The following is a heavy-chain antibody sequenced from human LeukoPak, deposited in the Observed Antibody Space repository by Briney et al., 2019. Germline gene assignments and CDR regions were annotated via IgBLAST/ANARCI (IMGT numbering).Heavy chain of an antibody. Sequence: GGSLRLSCAASGFTFSSYAMHWVRQAPGKGLEWVAVISYDGSNKYYADSVKGRFTISRDNSKNTLYLQMDSLRAEDTAVYYCARDAGSLGEYLDYWGQGTLVTVSS. CDR3: ARDAGSLGEYLDY. J-gene: IGHJ4*02. CDR2: ISYDGSNK. V-gene: IGHV3-30*04. D-gene: IGHD3-16*01. CDR1: GFTFSSYA.